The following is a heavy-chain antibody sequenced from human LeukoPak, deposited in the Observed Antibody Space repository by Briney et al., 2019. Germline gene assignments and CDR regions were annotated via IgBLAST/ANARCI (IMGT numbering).Heavy chain of an antibody. CDR1: GYSFTSYW. D-gene: IGHD1-26*01. CDR2: IDPSDSYT. V-gene: IGHV5-10-1*01. J-gene: IGHJ2*01. CDR3: ASLNSGSYYGLGFFDL. Sequence: GESLKISCKGSGYSFTSYWISWLRQMPGKGLEWMGRIDPSDSYTNYSPSFQGHVTISADKSISTTYLQWNSLEASDTAMYYCASLNSGSYYGLGFFDLWGRGTLVTVSS.